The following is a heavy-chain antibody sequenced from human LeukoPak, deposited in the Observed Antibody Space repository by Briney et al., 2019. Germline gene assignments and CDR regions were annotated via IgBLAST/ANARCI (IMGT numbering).Heavy chain of an antibody. Sequence: PSETLSLTCTVSGGSISSYYWSWLRQPPGKGLEWVGYIYYSGSTNYNPSLKSRVTISVDTSKNQFSLKLSSVTAADTAVYYCARDPCYFDYMDVWGKGTTVTVSS. CDR1: GGSISSYY. V-gene: IGHV4-59*12. CDR3: ARDPCYFDYMDV. J-gene: IGHJ6*03. CDR2: IYYSGST.